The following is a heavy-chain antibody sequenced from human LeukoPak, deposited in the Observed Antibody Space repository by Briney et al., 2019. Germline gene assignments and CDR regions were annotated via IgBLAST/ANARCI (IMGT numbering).Heavy chain of an antibody. V-gene: IGHV3-30*18. CDR1: GFTFSSYG. D-gene: IGHD3-22*01. CDR3: AKAYYYDSGRMGLDY. CDR2: ISYDGSNK. Sequence: GSLRLSCAASGFTFSSYGMHWVRQAPGKGLEWVAVISYDGSNKYYADSVKGRFTISRDNSKNTLYLQMNSLRAEDTAVYYCAKAYYYDSGRMGLDYWGQGTLVTVSS. J-gene: IGHJ4*02.